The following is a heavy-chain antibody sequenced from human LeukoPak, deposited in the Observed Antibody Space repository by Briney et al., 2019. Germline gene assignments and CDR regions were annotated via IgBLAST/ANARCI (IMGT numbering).Heavy chain of an antibody. CDR2: FDPEDGET. V-gene: IGHV1-24*01. Sequence: CASVKVSCKFCGYTLPELSMHWVRQAPGKGLEWMGGFDPEDGETIYAQKFQGSVTMPEDTSTDTAYMELGSLRSEDTAVYYGGTDPYSSGWYHYWGEVTLVTVSS. D-gene: IGHD6-19*01. CDR3: GTDPYSSGWYHY. J-gene: IGHJ4*02. CDR1: GYTLPELS.